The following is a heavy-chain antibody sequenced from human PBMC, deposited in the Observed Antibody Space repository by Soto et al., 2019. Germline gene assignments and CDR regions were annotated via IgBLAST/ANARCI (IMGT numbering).Heavy chain of an antibody. CDR2: ISCNSGSS. CDR3: TKRRSARTAFDAFDX. V-gene: IGHV3-9*01. CDR1: GFTLEDYS. J-gene: IGHJ3*01. Sequence: GGSLRLSCVASGFTLEDYSLHWVRQVPGKGLEWVEGISCNSGSSVYADSVRARFTVSRDNAKNSLFLQMSSLSPEDTALYYCTKRRSARTAFDAFDXWGQVTLFTVS.